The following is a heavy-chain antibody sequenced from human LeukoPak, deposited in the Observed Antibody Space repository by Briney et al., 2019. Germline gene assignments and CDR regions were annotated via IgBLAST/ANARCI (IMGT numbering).Heavy chain of an antibody. Sequence: PSETLSLTCAVYGGSFSGYYWSWIHQPPGKGLDGIGEINHIGSTNYNPSLKSRVTLSVDTSKNELSLTLSSVTAPDRAVYYCARSKSSGKYFDYWGQGTLVTVSS. CDR2: INHIGST. J-gene: IGHJ4*02. CDR3: ARSKSSGKYFDY. V-gene: IGHV4-34*01. D-gene: IGHD3-22*01. CDR1: GGSFSGYY.